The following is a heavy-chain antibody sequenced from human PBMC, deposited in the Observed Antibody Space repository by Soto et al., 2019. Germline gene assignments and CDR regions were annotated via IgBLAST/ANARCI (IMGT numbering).Heavy chain of an antibody. Sequence: GGSLRLSCAASGFTFSSYSMNWVRQAPEKGLEWVSYISSSSSTIYYADSVKGRFTISRDNAKNSLYLQMNSLRAEDTAVYYCARADCSGGSCYSLYYYYMDVWGKGTTVTVSS. CDR2: ISSSSSTI. V-gene: IGHV3-48*01. D-gene: IGHD2-15*01. CDR3: ARADCSGGSCYSLYYYYMDV. J-gene: IGHJ6*03. CDR1: GFTFSSYS.